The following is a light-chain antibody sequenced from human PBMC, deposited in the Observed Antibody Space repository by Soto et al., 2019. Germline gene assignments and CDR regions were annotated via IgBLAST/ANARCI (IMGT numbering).Light chain of an antibody. Sequence: EIELTQSPGTLSLSPGERATLSCRASHTISISYLAWYQQKPGQAPRLLMYGISRRATGIPDGFSGSGSGTDFTLTISRLDPEDFAVYYCQQYGSSASFGQGAKVDIK. CDR2: GIS. V-gene: IGKV3-20*01. J-gene: IGKJ1*01. CDR3: QQYGSSAS. CDR1: HTISISY.